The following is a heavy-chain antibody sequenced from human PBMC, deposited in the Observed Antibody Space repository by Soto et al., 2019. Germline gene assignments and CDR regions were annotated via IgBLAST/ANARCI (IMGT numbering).Heavy chain of an antibody. V-gene: IGHV3-48*01. Sequence: EVQLVESGGGLVQPGGSLRLSCAASGFTFSTYSMNWVRQAPGKGLEWVSYISSSSSTIYYAVSVKGRFTISRDNAKNSLYLEMNSLRAEDTAVYYCARWSYDSSGYYKGAPDYWGQGTLDTVSS. CDR2: ISSSSSTI. CDR3: ARWSYDSSGYYKGAPDY. CDR1: GFTFSTYS. J-gene: IGHJ4*02. D-gene: IGHD3-22*01.